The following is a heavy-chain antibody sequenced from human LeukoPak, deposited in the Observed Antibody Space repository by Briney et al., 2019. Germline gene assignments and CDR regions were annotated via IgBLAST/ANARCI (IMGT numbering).Heavy chain of an antibody. CDR1: GYTLTELS. CDR3: ATNDFWSGHNWFDP. D-gene: IGHD3-3*01. Sequence: ASVKVSCKVSGYTLTELSMHWVRQAPGKGLEWMGGFDPEDGETIYAQKFQGRVTMTEDTSTDTAYMELSSLRSEDTAVYYCATNDFWSGHNWFDPWGQGTLVTVSS. J-gene: IGHJ5*02. CDR2: FDPEDGET. V-gene: IGHV1-24*01.